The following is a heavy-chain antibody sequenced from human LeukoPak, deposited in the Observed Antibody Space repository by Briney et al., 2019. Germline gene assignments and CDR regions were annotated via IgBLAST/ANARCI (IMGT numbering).Heavy chain of an antibody. CDR1: GASFSSDY. D-gene: IGHD3-22*01. Sequence: SETLSLTCAVSGASFSSDYWTWIRQPPGKGLGWIAEINHRGRSNYNPSLKSRVAISVDTSKNQFSLNLRSVTAADTARYYCARGLYDSGDYHYGIRAYYFDTWGQGTLVTVSS. CDR3: ARGLYDSGDYHYGIRAYYFDT. CDR2: INHRGRS. V-gene: IGHV4-34*01. J-gene: IGHJ4*02.